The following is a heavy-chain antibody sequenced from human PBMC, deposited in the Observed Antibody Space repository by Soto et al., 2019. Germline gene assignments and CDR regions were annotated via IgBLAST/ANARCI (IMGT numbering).Heavy chain of an antibody. Sequence: LSLTCAVYGGSFSGYYWSWIRQPPGKGLEWIGEINHSGSTNYNPSLKSRVTISVDTSKNQFSLKLSSVTAADTAVYYCARAVRYSSSAYYYYGMDVWGQGTTVTVSS. CDR2: INHSGST. CDR1: GGSFSGYY. CDR3: ARAVRYSSSAYYYYGMDV. D-gene: IGHD6-6*01. V-gene: IGHV4-34*01. J-gene: IGHJ6*02.